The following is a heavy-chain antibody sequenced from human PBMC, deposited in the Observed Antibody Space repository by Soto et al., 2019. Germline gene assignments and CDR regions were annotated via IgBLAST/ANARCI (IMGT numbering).Heavy chain of an antibody. D-gene: IGHD6-13*01. Sequence: PGGSLRLSCAASGFTFRRFTMNWVRQAPGKGLEWVSTISSNSAYIYYTDALRGRITISRDNAKNSLHRQMNSLRAEDTAVYYCTRDASRDSSARGWFDPWGPGTLVTVSS. CDR3: TRDASRDSSARGWFDP. CDR1: GFTFRRFT. CDR2: ISSNSAYI. V-gene: IGHV3-21*01. J-gene: IGHJ5*02.